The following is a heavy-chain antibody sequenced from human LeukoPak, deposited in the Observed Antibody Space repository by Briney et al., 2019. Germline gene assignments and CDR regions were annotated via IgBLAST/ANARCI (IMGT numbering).Heavy chain of an antibody. CDR1: GGSIRSSYYY. CDR3: ARRTPTYYYDSSGSGNWFDP. CDR2: IYDSGST. J-gene: IGHJ5*02. D-gene: IGHD3-22*01. V-gene: IGHV4-39*07. Sequence: PSETLSLTCTVSGGSIRSSYYYWGWIRQPPGKGLEWIGSIYDSGSTYYNPSLKSRVTISVDTSKNQFSLKLSSVTAADTAVYYCARRTPTYYYDSSGSGNWFDPWGQGTLVTVSS.